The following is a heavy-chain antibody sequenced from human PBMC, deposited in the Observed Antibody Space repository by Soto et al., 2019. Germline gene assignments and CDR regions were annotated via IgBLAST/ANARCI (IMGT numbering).Heavy chain of an antibody. CDR2: IYYSGST. CDR3: ARDAWDSSGYYFDY. Sequence: ILSLTCTVSGGSISSGGYYWSWIRQHPGKGLEWIGYIYYSGSTYYNPSLKSRVTISVDTSKNQFSLKLSSVTAADTAVYYCARDAWDSSGYYFDYWGQGTLVTVSS. J-gene: IGHJ4*02. V-gene: IGHV4-31*03. D-gene: IGHD3-22*01. CDR1: GGSISSGGYY.